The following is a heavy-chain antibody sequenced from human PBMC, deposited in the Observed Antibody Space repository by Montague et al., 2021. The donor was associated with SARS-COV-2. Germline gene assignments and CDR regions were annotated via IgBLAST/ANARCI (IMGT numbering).Heavy chain of an antibody. V-gene: IGHV4-59*01. CDR2: IYHNGST. CDR3: ARGGGNSADYYNYTMDV. CDR1: GGSISSYY. D-gene: IGHD4-23*01. J-gene: IGHJ6*02. Sequence: SETLSLICTVSGGSISSYYWTWIRQPPGKGLESIGYIYHNGSTKYNPSLESRVTISVDTSKNQFSLKLSSVSVADTAVYYCARGGGNSADYYNYTMDVWGQGTTVTVFS.